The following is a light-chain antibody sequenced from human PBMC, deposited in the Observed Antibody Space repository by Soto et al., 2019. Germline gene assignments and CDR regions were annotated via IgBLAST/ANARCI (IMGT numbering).Light chain of an antibody. CDR2: DVS. J-gene: IGLJ3*02. Sequence: QSVLTQPRSVSGSPGQSVTISCTGTSSDVGGYNYVSWYQQHPGKAPKLMIYDVSKRPSGVPDRFSGSKSGNTASLTISGLQAEDEADYYCNSYAASGNLWVFGGGTKVTVL. CDR1: SSDVGGYNY. V-gene: IGLV2-11*01. CDR3: NSYAASGNLWV.